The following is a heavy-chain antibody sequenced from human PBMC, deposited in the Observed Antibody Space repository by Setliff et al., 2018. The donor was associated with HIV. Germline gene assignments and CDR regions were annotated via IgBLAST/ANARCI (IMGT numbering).Heavy chain of an antibody. CDR1: GFTFSSYS. CDR3: AREIRAGNYPPYNYYFYMDV. CDR2: ISSSSSYI. D-gene: IGHD4-4*01. Sequence: PGGSLRLSCAASGFTFSSYSMNWVRQAPGKGLEWVSSISSSSSYIYYADSVKGRFTISRDNSKNTLWLQMSSLRAEDTAVYYCAREIRAGNYPPYNYYFYMDVWGKGTTVTVSS. V-gene: IGHV3-21*01. J-gene: IGHJ6*03.